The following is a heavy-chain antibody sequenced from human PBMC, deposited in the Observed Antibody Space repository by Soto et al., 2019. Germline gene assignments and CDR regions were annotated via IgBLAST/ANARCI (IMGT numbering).Heavy chain of an antibody. CDR2: INAGNGNT. Sequence: ASVKVSCKASGYTFTSYAMHWVRHAPGQRLEWMGWINAGNGNTKYSQKFQGRVTITRDTSASTAYMELSSLRSEDTAVYYCAPDPARLRVYRLHYYYRMEVWGQGSKFTVSS. CDR1: GYTFTSYA. V-gene: IGHV1-3*01. J-gene: IGHJ6*02. D-gene: IGHD3-16*01. CDR3: APDPARLRVYRLHYYYRMEV.